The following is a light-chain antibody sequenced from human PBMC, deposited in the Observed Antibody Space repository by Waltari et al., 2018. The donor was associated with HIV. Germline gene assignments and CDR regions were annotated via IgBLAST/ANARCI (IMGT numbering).Light chain of an antibody. CDR2: GNT. Sequence: QSVLTQPPSVSGAPGQMVTISCTGNTSNIGAGYDVHWYQQLPGTAPKLLIYGNTNRPSGVPDRFSGSTSGTSASLAITGLQADDEADFYCQSYDSSLSGVIFGGGTKLTVL. J-gene: IGLJ2*01. V-gene: IGLV1-40*01. CDR3: QSYDSSLSGVI. CDR1: TSNIGAGYD.